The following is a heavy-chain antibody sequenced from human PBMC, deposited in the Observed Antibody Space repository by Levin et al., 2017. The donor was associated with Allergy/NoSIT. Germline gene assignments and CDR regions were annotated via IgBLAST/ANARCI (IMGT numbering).Heavy chain of an antibody. Sequence: PGGSLRLSCAASGFTFSSYAMHWVRQAPGKGLEWVAVISYDGSNKYYADSVKGRFTISRDNSKNTLYLQMNSLRAEDTAVYYCARDHGAGRWGYYFDYWGQGTLVTVSS. CDR2: ISYDGSNK. D-gene: IGHD6-19*01. CDR1: GFTFSSYA. CDR3: ARDHGAGRWGYYFDY. V-gene: IGHV3-30-3*01. J-gene: IGHJ4*02.